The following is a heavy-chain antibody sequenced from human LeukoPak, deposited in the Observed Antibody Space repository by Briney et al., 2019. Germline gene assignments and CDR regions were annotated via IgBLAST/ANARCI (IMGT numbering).Heavy chain of an antibody. CDR3: ARLSTVTTSFDY. CDR1: GGSISSYY. Sequence: SETLSLTCTVSGGSISSYYWSWIRQPAGKGLEWIGRIYISGTTHYNPSLKSRVTMSVDTSKNQFSLKLSSVTAADTAVYYCARLSTVTTSFDYWGQGTLVTVSS. D-gene: IGHD4-17*01. J-gene: IGHJ4*02. V-gene: IGHV4-4*07. CDR2: IYISGTT.